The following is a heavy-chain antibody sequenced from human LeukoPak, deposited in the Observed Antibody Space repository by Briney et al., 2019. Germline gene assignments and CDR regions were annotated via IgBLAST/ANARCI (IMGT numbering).Heavy chain of an antibody. CDR3: AKGASGSYYIDS. V-gene: IGHV3-23*01. CDR1: GFTFTSYA. J-gene: IGHJ4*02. D-gene: IGHD3-10*01. Sequence: QPGGSLRLSCVGSGFTFTSYAMNWVRQAPGKGLEWVSGVSGRGSGAYYADSVKGRFTMSRDNSKNTLYLQMNSLRGEDTAVYYCAKGASGSYYIDSWGQGTLVTVSS. CDR2: VSGRGSGA.